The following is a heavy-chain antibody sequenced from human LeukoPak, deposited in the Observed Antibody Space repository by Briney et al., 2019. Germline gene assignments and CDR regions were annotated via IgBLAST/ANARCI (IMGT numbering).Heavy chain of an antibody. CDR3: ARRAGYTGGWYEY. V-gene: IGHV4-61*01. D-gene: IGHD6-25*01. J-gene: IGHJ5*01. Sequence: PETPSDTRTVSSGSVNSGSYYWNWIRQPPGKGLEWIGYIYYSGSTNYNPSLKSRVTISVDTAKNQLSLKLSSVTAADTAVYYCARRAGYTGGWYEYWGQGTLVTVSS. CDR1: SGSVNSGSYY. CDR2: IYYSGST.